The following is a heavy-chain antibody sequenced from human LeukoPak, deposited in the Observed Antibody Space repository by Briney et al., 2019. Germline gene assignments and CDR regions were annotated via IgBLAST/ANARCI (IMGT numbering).Heavy chain of an antibody. CDR2: IKQDGSEK. CDR3: ARDLGSSGWLGYFDL. V-gene: IGHV3-7*04. Sequence: GGSLRLSCAASGFTFSSYWMSWVRQAPGKGLEWVANIKQDGSEKYSVDSVKGRFTISRDNAKNSLYLQMNSLRAEDTAVYYCARDLGSSGWLGYFDLWGRGTLVIVSS. D-gene: IGHD6-19*01. CDR1: GFTFSSYW. J-gene: IGHJ2*01.